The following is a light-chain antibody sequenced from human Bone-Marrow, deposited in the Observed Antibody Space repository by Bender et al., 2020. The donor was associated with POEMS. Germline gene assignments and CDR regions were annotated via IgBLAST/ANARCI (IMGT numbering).Light chain of an antibody. CDR2: QDT. V-gene: IGLV3-1*01. CDR3: QAWDSSAGV. CDR1: NLGNKY. Sequence: SYELTQSPSVSVSPGQTASITCSGNNLGNKYVCWYQPKPGQSPVLVIYQDTKRRLGIPERFSGSNSGNTATLTISGTQAMDEADYYCQAWDSSAGVFGGGTRLTVL. J-gene: IGLJ2*01.